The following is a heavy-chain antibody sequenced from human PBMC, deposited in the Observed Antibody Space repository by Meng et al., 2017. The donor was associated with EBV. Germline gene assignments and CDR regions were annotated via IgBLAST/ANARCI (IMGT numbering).Heavy chain of an antibody. Sequence: QVQLQQWGAGLLKPSEXLFPPAAAYGGSVNGYFWSWIRQPPGKGLEWIGELHHSGSTNYNPSLKSRLRISVDTSKNQFSLNLTSVTAADTAVYYCARVSPKRYFDYLAPPDYWGQGTLVTVSS. J-gene: IGHJ4*02. CDR1: GGSVNGYF. V-gene: IGHV4-34*01. CDR2: LHHSGST. CDR3: ARVSPKRYFDYLAPPDY. D-gene: IGHD3-9*01.